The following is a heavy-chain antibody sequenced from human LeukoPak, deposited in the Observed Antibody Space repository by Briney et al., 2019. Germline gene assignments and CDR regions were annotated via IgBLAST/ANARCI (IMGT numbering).Heavy chain of an antibody. Sequence: PGGSLRLSCAASGFTFSSYAMNWVRQAPGKGLEWVSSISTSGSYIYYADSVKGRFTISRDNAKNSLYLQMNSLRAEDTAVYYCARDWDTDYYDSSGYYNDYWGQGTLVTVSS. J-gene: IGHJ4*02. V-gene: IGHV3-21*01. CDR1: GFTFSSYA. D-gene: IGHD3-22*01. CDR3: ARDWDTDYYDSSGYYNDY. CDR2: ISTSGSYI.